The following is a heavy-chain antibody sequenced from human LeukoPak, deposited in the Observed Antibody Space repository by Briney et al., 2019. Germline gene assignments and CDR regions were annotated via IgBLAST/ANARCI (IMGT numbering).Heavy chain of an antibody. D-gene: IGHD5-18*01. CDR1: GGSISSSNW. J-gene: IGHJ4*02. Sequence: PSETLSLTCAVSGGSISSSNWWSWVRQPPGKGLEWIGEIYHSGSTNYNPSLKSRVTISVDKSKNQFSLKLSSVTAADTAVYYCARDVDGYSYGRGAFGFDYWGQGTLVTVSS. CDR3: ARDVDGYSYGRGAFGFDY. CDR2: IYHSGST. V-gene: IGHV4-4*02.